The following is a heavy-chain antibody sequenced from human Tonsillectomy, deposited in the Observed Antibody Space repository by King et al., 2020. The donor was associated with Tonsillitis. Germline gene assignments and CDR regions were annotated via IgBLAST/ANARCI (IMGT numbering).Heavy chain of an antibody. CDR2: IIPTLGIA. CDR3: ARDLSLYYYGSGSYYNVGDAFDI. CDR1: GGTFSNYA. V-gene: IGHV1-69*09. D-gene: IGHD3-10*01. J-gene: IGHJ3*02. Sequence: QLVQSGAEVKKPGSSVKVSCKASGGTFSNYAFSWVRQAPGQGLEWMGRIIPTLGIANYAQKFQGRVTITADKSTTSAYMELSSLRSGDMAVYYCARDLSLYYYGSGSYYNVGDAFDIWGQGTMVTVSS.